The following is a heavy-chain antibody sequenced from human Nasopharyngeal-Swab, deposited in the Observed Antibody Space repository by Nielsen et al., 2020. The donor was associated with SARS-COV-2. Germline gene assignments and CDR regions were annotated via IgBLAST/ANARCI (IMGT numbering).Heavy chain of an antibody. CDR2: ISAYNGNT. D-gene: IGHD3-22*01. CDR1: GYTFTSYG. CDR3: ARAPLYYDSSGPPPFDY. Sequence: ASVKVSCKAAGYTFTSYGISWVRQAPGQGLEWMGWISAYNGNTNYAQKLQGRVTMTTDTSTSTAYMELRSLRSDDTAVYYCARAPLYYDSSGPPPFDYWGQGTLVTVSS. J-gene: IGHJ4*02. V-gene: IGHV1-18*01.